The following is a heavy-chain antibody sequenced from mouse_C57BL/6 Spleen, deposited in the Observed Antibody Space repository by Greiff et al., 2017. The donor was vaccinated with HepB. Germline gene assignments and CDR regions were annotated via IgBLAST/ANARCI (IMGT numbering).Heavy chain of an antibody. CDR1: GYTFTSYW. V-gene: IGHV1-69*01. CDR3: ARSHPYDYGSSYWYFDV. D-gene: IGHD1-1*01. J-gene: IGHJ1*03. Sequence: QVQLQQPGAELVMPGASVKLSCKASGYTFTSYWMHWVKQRPGQGLEWIGEIDPSDSYTNYNQKFKGKSTLTVDKSSSTAYMQLSSLTSEDSAVYYCARSHPYDYGSSYWYFDVWGTGTTVTVSS. CDR2: IDPSDSYT.